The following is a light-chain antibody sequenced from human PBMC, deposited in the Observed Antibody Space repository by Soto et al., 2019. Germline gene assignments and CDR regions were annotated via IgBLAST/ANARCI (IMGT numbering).Light chain of an antibody. V-gene: IGLV1-51*01. CDR3: ATWDRSLTGEV. J-gene: IGLJ2*01. CDR1: SSNIGNNY. Sequence: QSVLTQPPSVSAAPGQKVTISCSGSSSNIGNNYVSWFQQLPGTAPKLLIYDGNKRPSGIPDRFSGSKSGTSATLDITGLQTGDEADYYCATWDRSLTGEVFGGGTKLTVL. CDR2: DGN.